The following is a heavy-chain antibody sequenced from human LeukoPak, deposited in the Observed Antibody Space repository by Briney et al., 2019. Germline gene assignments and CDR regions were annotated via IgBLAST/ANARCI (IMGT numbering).Heavy chain of an antibody. CDR1: GGSISTYY. J-gene: IGHJ5*02. CDR3: VKRIAVGNYLDP. CDR2: VYYTGST. V-gene: IGHV4-59*08. D-gene: IGHD4-11*01. Sequence: SETLSLTCTFSGGSISTYYWSWIRQPPGKGLEWIGYVYYTGSTHYNPSLKSRLTISLNTPKNQFSLRLRSVTAADTAVYYCVKRIAVGNYLDPWGQGTLVTVSS.